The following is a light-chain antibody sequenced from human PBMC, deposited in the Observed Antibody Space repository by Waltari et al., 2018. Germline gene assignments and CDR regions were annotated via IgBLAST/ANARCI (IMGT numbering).Light chain of an antibody. V-gene: IGLV1-40*01. CDR1: GSHIGAGYD. Sequence: QSVLTQPPSVSGAPGQRVTISCTGSGSHIGAGYDVHWYQQLPRAAPKLLIYGSSTRPLGVPDRFFCSTSGTSASLAITGLQAEDEADYYCQSYDTSLSVVFGGGTKLTVL. CDR2: GSS. CDR3: QSYDTSLSVV. J-gene: IGLJ3*02.